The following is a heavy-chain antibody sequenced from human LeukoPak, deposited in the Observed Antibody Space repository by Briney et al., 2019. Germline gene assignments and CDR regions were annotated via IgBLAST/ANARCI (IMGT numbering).Heavy chain of an antibody. D-gene: IGHD3-22*01. J-gene: IGHJ4*02. CDR3: ARDPPRLYYYDSSGSFDY. Sequence: GGSLRLSCAASGFTFSSYGMHWVRQAPGKGLEWVAFIRYDGSNKYYADSVKGRFTISRDNSKNTLYLQMNSLRAEDSAVYYCARDPPRLYYYDSSGSFDYWGQGTLVTVSS. CDR1: GFTFSSYG. V-gene: IGHV3-30*02. CDR2: IRYDGSNK.